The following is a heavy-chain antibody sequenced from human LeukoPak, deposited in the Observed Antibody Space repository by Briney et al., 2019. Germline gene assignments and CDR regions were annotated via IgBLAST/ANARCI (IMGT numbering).Heavy chain of an antibody. CDR3: ARGDIHGSGSYPYYFDY. V-gene: IGHV3-11*04. D-gene: IGHD3-10*01. CDR2: IFSSGSTM. CDR1: GFTFSNYY. Sequence: GGSLRLSCAASGFTFSNYYMSWIRQAPGKGLEWVSYIFSSGSTMYYADSVRGRFTISRDNAKNSLYLQMNSLRAEDTAVYYCARGDIHGSGSYPYYFDYWGQGTLVTVSS. J-gene: IGHJ4*02.